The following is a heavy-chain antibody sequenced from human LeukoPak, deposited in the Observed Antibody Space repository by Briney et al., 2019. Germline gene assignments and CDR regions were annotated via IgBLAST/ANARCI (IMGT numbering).Heavy chain of an antibody. V-gene: IGHV4-59*01. CDR1: GGSISSCY. J-gene: IGHJ4*02. CDR2: VYYSGST. Sequence: SETLSLTCTVSGGSISSCYWSWIRQPPGKGLEWIGYVYYSGSTDYNPSLKSRVTISVDTSKNQFSLKLTSVTAADTAVYYCAAKSTSSYYFHYWGQGALVTVSP. CDR3: AAKSTSSYYFHY. D-gene: IGHD6-6*01.